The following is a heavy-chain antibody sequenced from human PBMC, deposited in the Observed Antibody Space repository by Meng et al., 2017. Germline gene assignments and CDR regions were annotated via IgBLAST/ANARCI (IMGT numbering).Heavy chain of an antibody. V-gene: IGHV1-3*01. D-gene: IGHD6-19*01. Sequence: QVQLGQSGAEVKKPWASVKVSCKASGYTFTTYAIHWVRQAPGQRLEWMGWINAGNSDTKYSQKLQGRVTITRDTSASTVYMEVSSLRSEDTGVYYCARAIAVSGTGRFDYWGQGTLVTVSS. CDR3: ARAIAVSGTGRFDY. J-gene: IGHJ4*02. CDR2: INAGNSDT. CDR1: GYTFTTYA.